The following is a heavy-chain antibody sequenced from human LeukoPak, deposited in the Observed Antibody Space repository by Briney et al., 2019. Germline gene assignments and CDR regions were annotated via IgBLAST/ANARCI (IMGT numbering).Heavy chain of an antibody. Sequence: GGSLRLSCAASGFTFSSYNMNWVRQAPGKGLEWVSSITSGSSYRFYADSVKGRFTISRDNAKNSLYLQMNSLRAEDTAVYYCAKGGSYRSQPYFDYWGQGTPVTVSS. CDR3: AKGGSYRSQPYFDY. V-gene: IGHV3-21*04. D-gene: IGHD3-16*02. J-gene: IGHJ4*02. CDR1: GFTFSSYN. CDR2: ITSGSSYR.